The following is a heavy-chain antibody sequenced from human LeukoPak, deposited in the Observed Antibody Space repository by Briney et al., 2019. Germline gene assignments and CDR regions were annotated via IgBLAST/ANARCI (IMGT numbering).Heavy chain of an antibody. CDR3: ARLISGYDSY. D-gene: IGHD5-12*01. J-gene: IGHJ4*02. CDR1: GFTFSNYG. CDR2: ISSSSSTI. Sequence: TGGSLRLSCVASGFTFSNYGMNWVRQAPGKGLEWVSYISSSSSTIYYADSVKGRFTISRGNAENSLYLQMDSLRDEDTAIYYCARLISGYDSYWGQGTLDTVSS. V-gene: IGHV3-48*02.